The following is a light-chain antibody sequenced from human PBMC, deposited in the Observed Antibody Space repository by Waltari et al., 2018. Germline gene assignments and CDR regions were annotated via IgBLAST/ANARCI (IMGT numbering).Light chain of an antibody. Sequence: SSDLTQDPTVSVALGHTVKITSRGENLRRHYSTWDQQNPGQAPLLVFFGKNNRPSGIPDRFSGSSSGNTASLTITATQADDEADYYCYSRDIGGNHLVFGGGTRLTVL. CDR3: YSRDIGGNHLV. CDR1: NLRRHY. CDR2: GKN. V-gene: IGLV3-19*01. J-gene: IGLJ2*01.